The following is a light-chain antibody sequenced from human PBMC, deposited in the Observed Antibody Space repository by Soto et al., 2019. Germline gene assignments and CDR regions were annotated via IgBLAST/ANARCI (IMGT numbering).Light chain of an antibody. CDR1: QSVSSSY. CDR3: QQFGSSSWT. CDR2: GAS. V-gene: IGKV3-20*01. Sequence: ESVLTQSPGTLSLSPGEKATLSCRASQSVSSSYLAWYQQKPGQAPRLLIYGASSRATGIQDRFSGSGSGTDFTLTVSRLEPEDFAVYYCQQFGSSSWTFGQGPKVEIK. J-gene: IGKJ1*01.